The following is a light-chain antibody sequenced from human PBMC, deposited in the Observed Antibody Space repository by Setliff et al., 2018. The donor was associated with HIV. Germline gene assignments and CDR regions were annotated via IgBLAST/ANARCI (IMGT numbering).Light chain of an antibody. V-gene: IGLV2-14*03. CDR1: SSDVGAYNF. CDR3: SSYTTSRQFV. J-gene: IGLJ1*01. CDR2: DVI. Sequence: QSALTQPASVSGSPGQSVTISCTGTSSDVGAYNFASWYQQHPGRAPKLMIYDVINRNSGVSIRFSGSKSGNAASLTISGLQAEDEADYYCSSYTTSRQFVFGSGTKVTVL.